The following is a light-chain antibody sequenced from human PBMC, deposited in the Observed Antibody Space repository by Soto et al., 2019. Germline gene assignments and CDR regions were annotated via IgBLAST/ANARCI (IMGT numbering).Light chain of an antibody. Sequence: QSVLTQPPSVSAAPGQRVTISCSGSSSNIGSNYVSWYQQLPGTAPKLLIYDNYKRPSGIPDRFSGSTSGTSATLAIAGIQTGDEADYYCDSWDNSLSVFLFGGGTKVTVL. CDR1: SSNIGSNY. CDR2: DNY. J-gene: IGLJ2*01. CDR3: DSWDNSLSVFL. V-gene: IGLV1-51*01.